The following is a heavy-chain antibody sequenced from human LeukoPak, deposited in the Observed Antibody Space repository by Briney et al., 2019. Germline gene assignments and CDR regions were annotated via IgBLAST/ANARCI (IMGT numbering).Heavy chain of an antibody. CDR1: GFTFVDYA. D-gene: IGHD3-10*01. V-gene: IGHV3-9*01. CDR2: ITWNSGNI. J-gene: IGHJ4*02. CDR3: AKCRGCPGSGREPFDY. Sequence: GRSLRHSCAASGFTFVDYAMHWVREAPGKGLEWVSGITWNSGNIAQADSVKGRFTISSDNAKNSLHLQMDSLRPEDTALYYCAKCRGCPGSGREPFDYWGQGTLVTASS.